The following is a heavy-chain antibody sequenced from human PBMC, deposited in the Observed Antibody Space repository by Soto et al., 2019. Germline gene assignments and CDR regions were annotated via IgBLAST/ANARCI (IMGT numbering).Heavy chain of an antibody. CDR2: ISAYNGNT. V-gene: IGHV1-18*01. CDR1: GYTLTSYA. J-gene: IGHJ6*03. Sequence: ASVKVCCKASGYTLTSYAMQWVRQAHEQRLEWMGWISAYNGNTNYAQKLQGRVTMTTDTSTSTAYMELRRLRPDDTAVYYCASDHRYCSGGSCLFPHDYYYYMDVWGKGTTVTVSS. D-gene: IGHD2-15*01. CDR3: ASDHRYCSGGSCLFPHDYYYYMDV.